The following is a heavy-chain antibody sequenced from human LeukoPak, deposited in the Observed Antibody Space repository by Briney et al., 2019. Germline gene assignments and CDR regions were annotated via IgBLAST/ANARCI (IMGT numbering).Heavy chain of an antibody. CDR3: ARLQFGASAPPDY. J-gene: IGHJ4*02. V-gene: IGHV4-4*07. Sequence: SEALSLTCTVSGGSISSYFWTWIRQPAGKGLEWIGHIYTSGSTNSNPSLKSRVTISVDTSKNQFSLKLSSVTAADTAVYYCARLQFGASAPPDYWGQGTLVTVSS. D-gene: IGHD1-26*01. CDR1: GGSISSYF. CDR2: IYTSGST.